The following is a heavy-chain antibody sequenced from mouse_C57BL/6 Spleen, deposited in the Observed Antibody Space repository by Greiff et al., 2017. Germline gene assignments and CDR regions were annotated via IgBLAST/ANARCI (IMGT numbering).Heavy chain of an antibody. CDR1: GYTFTSYW. Sequence: QVQLQQPGAELVKPGASVKLSCKASGYTFTSYWMHWVKQRPGRGLEWIGRIDPNSGGTKYNETFKSKATLTVDKPSSTADMQLSSLTSEDAAVYYCVAQAPPYYAMDYWGQGTSVTVSS. CDR3: VAQAPPYYAMDY. J-gene: IGHJ4*01. CDR2: IDPNSGGT. V-gene: IGHV1-72*01. D-gene: IGHD3-2*02.